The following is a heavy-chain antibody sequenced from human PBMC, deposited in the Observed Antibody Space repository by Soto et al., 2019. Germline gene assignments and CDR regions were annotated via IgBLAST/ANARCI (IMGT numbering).Heavy chain of an antibody. CDR1: GYTFTSYG. CDR2: ISAYNGNT. Sequence: GASVKVSCKASGYTFTSYGISWVRQAPGQGLEWMGWISAYNGNTNYAQKLQGRVTMTTDTSTSTAYMELRSLRSDDTAVYYCARDRNVLMAYAIGGWFDPWGQGTLVTVSS. V-gene: IGHV1-18*04. J-gene: IGHJ5*02. CDR3: ARDRNVLMAYAIGGWFDP. D-gene: IGHD2-8*01.